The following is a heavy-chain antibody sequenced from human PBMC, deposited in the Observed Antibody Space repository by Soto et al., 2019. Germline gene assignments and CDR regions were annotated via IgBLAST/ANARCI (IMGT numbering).Heavy chain of an antibody. CDR1: GFTVSSNY. J-gene: IGHJ6*02. CDR3: AIDMVRGMDV. Sequence: EVQLVESGGGLVQPGGSLRLSCAASGFTVSSNYMSWVRQAPGKGLEWVSVIYSGGSTYYADSVKGRFTISRDNSKDTLDLRMNSLRAEDTAVYYCAIDMVRGMDVWGQGTTVTVSS. D-gene: IGHD3-10*01. V-gene: IGHV3-66*01. CDR2: IYSGGST.